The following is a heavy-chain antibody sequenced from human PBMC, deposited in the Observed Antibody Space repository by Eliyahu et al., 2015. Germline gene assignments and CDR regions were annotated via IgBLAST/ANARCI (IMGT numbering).Heavy chain of an antibody. CDR3: AREKVGRFLRWSFGF. Sequence: QVELIXSGAEVRKPGXXXKXSCXXSGFQFNGYYMHWVRQAPGKGLEWMGWMNPNSGGTHXAVKFQARVSITRDMSTNTAFIQIDNLTPDDTAVYFCAREKVGRFLRWSFGFWGQGTLVTVSS. V-gene: IGHV1-2*02. CDR1: GFQFNGYY. D-gene: IGHD3-3*01. J-gene: IGHJ4*02. CDR2: MNPNSGGT.